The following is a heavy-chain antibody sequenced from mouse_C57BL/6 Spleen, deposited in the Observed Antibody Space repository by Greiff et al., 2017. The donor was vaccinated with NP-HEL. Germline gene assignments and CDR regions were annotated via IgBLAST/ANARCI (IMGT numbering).Heavy chain of an antibody. CDR3: ARGEDYGYTWFAY. Sequence: ESGPGLVKPSQSLSLTCSVTGYSITSGYYWNWIRQFPGNQLEWMGYISYDGSNNYNPSLKNRISITRDTSKNQFFLKLNSVTTEDTATYYCARGEDYGYTWFAYWGQGTLVTVSA. V-gene: IGHV3-6*01. J-gene: IGHJ3*01. CDR2: ISYDGSN. CDR1: GYSITSGYY. D-gene: IGHD2-2*01.